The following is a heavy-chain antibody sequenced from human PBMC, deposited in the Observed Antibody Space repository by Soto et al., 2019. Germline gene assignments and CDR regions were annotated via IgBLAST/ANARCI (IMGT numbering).Heavy chain of an antibody. CDR2: INHSGST. J-gene: IGHJ3*02. D-gene: IGHD3-22*01. Sequence: SETLSLTCAVYGGSFSGYYWSWIRQPPGKGLEWIGEINHSGSTNYNPSLKSRVTISVDTSKNLFSLKLSSVTAADTAVYYCARGPRRYSDSSGPVIWRQVKMVTFSS. CDR3: ARGPRRYSDSSGPVI. CDR1: GGSFSGYY. V-gene: IGHV4-34*01.